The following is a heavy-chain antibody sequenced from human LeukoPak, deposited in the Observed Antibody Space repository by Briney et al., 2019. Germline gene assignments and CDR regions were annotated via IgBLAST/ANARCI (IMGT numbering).Heavy chain of an antibody. CDR2: INHSGST. V-gene: IGHV4-34*01. J-gene: IGHJ6*02. Sequence: PSETLSLTCAVYGGSFSGYYWSWIRQPPGKGLEWIGEINHSGSTNYNPSLKSRVTISVDTSKNQFSLKLSSVTAADTAVYYCARSRDGYASYYYYGMDVWGQGTTVTVSS. CDR3: ARSRDGYASYYYYGMDV. D-gene: IGHD5-24*01. CDR1: GGSFSGYY.